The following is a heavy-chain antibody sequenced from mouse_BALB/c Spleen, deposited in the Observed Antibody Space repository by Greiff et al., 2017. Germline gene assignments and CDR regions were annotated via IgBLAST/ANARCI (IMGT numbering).Heavy chain of an antibody. V-gene: IGHV1-9*01. CDR2: ILPGSGST. Sequence: QVQLQQSGAELMKPGASVKISCKATGYTFSSYWIEWVKQRPGHGLEWIGEILPGSGSTNYNEKFKGKATFTADTSSNTAYMQLSSLTSEDSAVYYCARSIYYGSSLYSMDYWGQGTSVTVSS. CDR1: GYTFSSYW. J-gene: IGHJ4*01. CDR3: ARSIYYGSSLYSMDY. D-gene: IGHD1-1*01.